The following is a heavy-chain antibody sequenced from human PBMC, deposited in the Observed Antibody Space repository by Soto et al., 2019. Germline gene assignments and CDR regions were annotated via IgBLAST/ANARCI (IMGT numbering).Heavy chain of an antibody. CDR1: GYTLTELS. Sequence: GASVKVSCKVSGYTLTELSMHWVRQAPGKGLEWMGGFDPEDGETIYAQKFQGRVTMTEDTSTDTAYMELSSLRSEDTAVYYCATANTAMADFDYWGQGTLVTVSS. CDR2: FDPEDGET. J-gene: IGHJ4*02. CDR3: ATANTAMADFDY. D-gene: IGHD5-18*01. V-gene: IGHV1-24*01.